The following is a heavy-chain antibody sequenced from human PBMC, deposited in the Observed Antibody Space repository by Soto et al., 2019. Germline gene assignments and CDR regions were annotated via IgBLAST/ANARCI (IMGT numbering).Heavy chain of an antibody. V-gene: IGHV4-30-2*01. CDR3: ARRRGFPYYYGMDV. D-gene: IGHD5-12*01. CDR2: IYHSGST. CDR1: GGSISSGGYS. J-gene: IGHJ6*02. Sequence: QLQLQESGSGLVKPSQTLSLTCAVSGGSISSGGYSWSWIRQLPGKGLEWIGYIYHSGSTYYNPSLKSRVTISVDRSKNQFSLKLSSVTAADTAVYYCARRRGFPYYYGMDVWGHGTTVTVSS.